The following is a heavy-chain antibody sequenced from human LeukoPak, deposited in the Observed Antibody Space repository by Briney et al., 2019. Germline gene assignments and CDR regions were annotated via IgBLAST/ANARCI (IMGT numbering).Heavy chain of an antibody. J-gene: IGHJ4*02. CDR3: AREVAAAGNFDY. CDR2: MNPNSGNT. CDR1: GYTLTSYD. D-gene: IGHD6-13*01. V-gene: IGHV1-8*01. Sequence: ASVKVSCKASGYTLTSYDINWVRQATGQGLEWMGWMNPNSGNTGYAQKFQGRVTMTRNTSISTAYMELSSLRSEDTAVYYCAREVAAAGNFDYWGQGTLVTVSS.